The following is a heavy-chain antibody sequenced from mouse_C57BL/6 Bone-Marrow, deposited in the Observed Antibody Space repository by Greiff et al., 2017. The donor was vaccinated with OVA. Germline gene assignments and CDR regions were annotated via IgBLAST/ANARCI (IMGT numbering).Heavy chain of an antibody. Sequence: EVKLVDSGGGLVQSGRSLRLSCATSGFTFSDFYMEWVRQAPGKGLEWIAASRNKANDYTTEYSASVKGRFIVSRDTSQSILYLQMNALIAEDTTVYYCSRDVYYWYFYVCGTGTTVTVSS. CDR1: GFTFSDFY. CDR3: SRDVYYWYFYV. CDR2: SRNKANDYTT. V-gene: IGHV7-1*01. J-gene: IGHJ1*03.